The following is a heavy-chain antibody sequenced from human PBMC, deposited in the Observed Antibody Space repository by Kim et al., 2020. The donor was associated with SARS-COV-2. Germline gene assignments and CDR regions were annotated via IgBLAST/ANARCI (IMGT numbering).Heavy chain of an antibody. Sequence: VKGRFTSSRDNAKKSLYLQMNSLRAEDTAVYYCASHGDSGSLYYYYGMDVWGQGTTVTVSS. CDR3: ASHGDSGSLYYYYGMDV. V-gene: IGHV3-11*06. D-gene: IGHD4-17*01. J-gene: IGHJ6*02.